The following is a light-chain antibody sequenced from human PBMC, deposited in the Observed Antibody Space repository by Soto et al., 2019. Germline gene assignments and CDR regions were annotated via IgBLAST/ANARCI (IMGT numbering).Light chain of an antibody. CDR1: SSNIGAGYD. CDR2: GNS. CDR3: QSYDSSLSGRGV. Sequence: QSVLTQPPSVSGAPGQRVTISCTGSSSNIGAGYDVHWYQQLLGTAPKLLIYGNSNRPSGVPDRFSGSKSGTSASLAITGLQAEDEADYYCQSYDSSLSGRGVFGGGTQLTVL. J-gene: IGLJ3*02. V-gene: IGLV1-40*01.